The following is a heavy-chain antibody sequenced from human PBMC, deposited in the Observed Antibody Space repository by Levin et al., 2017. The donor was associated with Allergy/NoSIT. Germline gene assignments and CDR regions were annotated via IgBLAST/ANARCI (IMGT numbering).Heavy chain of an antibody. CDR1: GFIFRNYG. D-gene: IGHD4-11*01. CDR3: AKEAGRYSAFFDY. V-gene: IGHV3-30*18. CDR2: ISHDGSNI. Sequence: GESLKISCEASGFIFRNYGMHWVRQAPGKGLECMTFISHDGSNIYYVDSVKGRFTISRDNSKNTLYLQMNSLRAEDTAVYYCAKEAGRYSAFFDYWGQGTLVTVS. J-gene: IGHJ4*02.